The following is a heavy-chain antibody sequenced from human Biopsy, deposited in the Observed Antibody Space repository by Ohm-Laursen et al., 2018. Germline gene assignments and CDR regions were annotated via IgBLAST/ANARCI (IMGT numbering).Heavy chain of an antibody. CDR2: FAPENGKT. D-gene: IGHD1-1*01. CDR3: AADINVWNVNY. CDR1: GYTLNELS. V-gene: IGHV1-24*01. J-gene: IGHJ4*02. Sequence: ASVKVSSKVSGYTLNELSMHWVRQVPGKGLEWMGGFAPENGKTVYAQNFQARVSLTEDTSTDTAYMELRSLRSEDTAVYYCAADINVWNVNYWGQGTQVTVSS.